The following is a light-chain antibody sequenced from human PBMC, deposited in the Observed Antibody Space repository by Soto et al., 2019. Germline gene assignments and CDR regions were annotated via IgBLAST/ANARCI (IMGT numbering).Light chain of an antibody. CDR3: QQYDNLPFT. CDR2: DAS. CDR1: QDISNC. Sequence: DNQMTQSPSSLSASVGDRVTITCQASQDISNCLNWFQQKPGKAPKLLIYDASNLETGAPSRFIGSGSGTDFTLTLSSLQPDDIATYYCQQYDNLPFTFGPGTKVNIK. V-gene: IGKV1-33*01. J-gene: IGKJ3*01.